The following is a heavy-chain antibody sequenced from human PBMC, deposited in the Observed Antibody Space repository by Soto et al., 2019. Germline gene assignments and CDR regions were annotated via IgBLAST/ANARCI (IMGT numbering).Heavy chain of an antibody. D-gene: IGHD3-10*01. J-gene: IGHJ6*02. CDR2: ISSSGSTR. Sequence: PVGSLRLSCAASGFTLSDYYMSWIRQAPGKGLEWASYISSSGSTRYYADSVKGRFTISRDNAKNSLYLQMNSLRAEDTAVYYCARGIMVRGPKLRLRSGMDVWGQGTTVTVSS. V-gene: IGHV3-11*04. CDR3: ARGIMVRGPKLRLRSGMDV. CDR1: GFTLSDYY.